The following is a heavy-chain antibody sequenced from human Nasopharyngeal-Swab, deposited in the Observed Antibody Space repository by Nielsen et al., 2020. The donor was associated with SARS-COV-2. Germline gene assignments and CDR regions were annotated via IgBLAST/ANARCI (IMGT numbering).Heavy chain of an antibody. CDR2: ISYDGSNK. D-gene: IGHD3-22*01. Sequence: GESLKISCAASGFTFSSSAMHWVRQAPGKGLEWVAVISYDGSNKYFADSVKGRFTISRGNSKNTLYLQMNSLRAEDTAVYYCASPPLDSSGYYYGFHYWGRGTRVTVSS. CDR3: ASPPLDSSGYYYGFHY. J-gene: IGHJ4*02. CDR1: GFTFSSSA. V-gene: IGHV3-30-3*01.